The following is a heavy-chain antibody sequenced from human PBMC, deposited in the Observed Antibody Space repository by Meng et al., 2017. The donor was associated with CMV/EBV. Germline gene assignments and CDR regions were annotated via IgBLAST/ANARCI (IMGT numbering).Heavy chain of an antibody. CDR2: IIPIFGTA. CDR3: ARVSTWVSHHAFDI. D-gene: IGHD2-2*01. J-gene: IGHJ3*02. CDR1: GGTFSSYA. Sequence: SVKVSCKASGGTFSSYAISWVRQAPGQGLEWMGGIIPIFGTANYAQKFQGRVTITTDESTSTAYMELSSLRSEDTAVYYCARVSTWVSHHAFDIWGQGTMVTVS. V-gene: IGHV1-69*05.